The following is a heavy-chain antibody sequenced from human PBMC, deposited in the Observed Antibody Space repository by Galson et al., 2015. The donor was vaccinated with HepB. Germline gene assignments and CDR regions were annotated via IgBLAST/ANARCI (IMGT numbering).Heavy chain of an antibody. J-gene: IGHJ3*02. Sequence: SVKVSCKASGYTFTSYGISWVRQAPGQGLEWMGWISAYNGNTNYAQKLQGRVTMTTDTSTSTAYMELRSLRSDDTAMYYCATSRKEITMKAFDIWGQGTMVTVSS. CDR3: ATSRKEITMKAFDI. CDR2: ISAYNGNT. D-gene: IGHD3-22*01. CDR1: GYTFTSYG. V-gene: IGHV1-18*01.